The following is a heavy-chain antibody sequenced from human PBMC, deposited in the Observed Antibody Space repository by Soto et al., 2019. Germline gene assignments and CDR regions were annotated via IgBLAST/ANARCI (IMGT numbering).Heavy chain of an antibody. CDR2: IGTAGDT. J-gene: IGHJ4*01. CDR3: AREIGPTLFQD. CDR1: GFTFSSYY. V-gene: IGHV3-13*04. D-gene: IGHD3-22*01. Sequence: GGSLRLSCSASGFTFSSYYMHWVRQGPGKGLEWVSAIGTAGDTNYAGSVKGRFTISRENAKNSLYLQMNSLRAGDTAIYFCAREIGPTLFQDWGHATLVTVS.